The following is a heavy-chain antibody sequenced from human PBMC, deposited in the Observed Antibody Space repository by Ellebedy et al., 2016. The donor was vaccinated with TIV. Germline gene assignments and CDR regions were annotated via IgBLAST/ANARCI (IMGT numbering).Heavy chain of an antibody. J-gene: IGHJ4*02. D-gene: IGHD2/OR15-2a*01. Sequence: ASVKVSCKSSGYTFTNYAIHWVRQAPGQRLEWMGWINAGNGNTKYSQKFQDRVIITRDTSASTAYMDLSSLRFEDTAVYYCARGRGFLQGLEYWGQGSLVTVPS. V-gene: IGHV1-3*01. CDR3: ARGRGFLQGLEY. CDR1: GYTFTNYA. CDR2: INAGNGNT.